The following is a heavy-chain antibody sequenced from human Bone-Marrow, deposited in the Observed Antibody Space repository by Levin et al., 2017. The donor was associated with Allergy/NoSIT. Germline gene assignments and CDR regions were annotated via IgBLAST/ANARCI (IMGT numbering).Heavy chain of an antibody. D-gene: IGHD3-16*01. V-gene: IGHV3-23*01. CDR2: LSPGGSDT. CDR1: GFTFNSYA. J-gene: IGHJ4*02. Sequence: GESLKISCAASGFTFNSYAMTWVRQAPGKGLEWVSGLSPGGSDTYYADAVKGRFTISRDNSKNTLFLQMNSLRAEDTAVYYCAKNEGGAFTWYFDYWGRGTLVTVSS. CDR3: AKNEGGAFTWYFDY.